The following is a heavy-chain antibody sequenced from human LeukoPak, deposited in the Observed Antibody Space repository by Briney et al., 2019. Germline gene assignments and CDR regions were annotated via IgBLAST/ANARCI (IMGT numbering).Heavy chain of an antibody. V-gene: IGHV4-39*01. CDR2: IYYSGST. CDR3: ARQVIVVVPPNAFDI. Sequence: SETLSLTCTVSGGSISSSSYHWGWIRQPPGKGLEWIGSIYYSGSTYYNPSLKSRVTISVDTSKNQFSLKLSSVTAADTAVYYCARQVIVVVPPNAFDIWGQGTMVTVSS. D-gene: IGHD3-22*01. CDR1: GGSISSSSYH. J-gene: IGHJ3*02.